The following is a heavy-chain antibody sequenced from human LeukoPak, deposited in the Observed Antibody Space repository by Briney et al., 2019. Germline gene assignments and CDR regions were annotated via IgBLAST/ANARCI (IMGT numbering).Heavy chain of an antibody. Sequence: ASVKVSCKASGYTFTSYDINWVRQATGQGLEWMGWMNPNSGNTGYAQKFQGRVTMTRNTSISTAYMELSSLRSEDTAVYYCARASRRFWSGYYIPEGYGMDVWGQGTTVTVSS. D-gene: IGHD3-3*01. CDR2: MNPNSGNT. CDR1: GYTFTSYD. V-gene: IGHV1-8*01. CDR3: ARASRRFWSGYYIPEGYGMDV. J-gene: IGHJ6*02.